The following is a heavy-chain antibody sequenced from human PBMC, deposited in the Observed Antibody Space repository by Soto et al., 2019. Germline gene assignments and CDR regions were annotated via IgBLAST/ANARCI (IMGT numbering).Heavy chain of an antibody. Sequence: PSETLSLTCAVYGGSFSGYYWSWIRQPPGKGLEWIGEINHSGSTNYNPSLKSRVTISVDTSKNQFSLKLSSVTAADTAVYYCARVPYRSSWYSDYWGQGTLVTVSS. CDR2: INHSGST. D-gene: IGHD6-13*01. CDR3: ARVPYRSSWYSDY. V-gene: IGHV4-34*01. CDR1: GGSFSGYY. J-gene: IGHJ4*02.